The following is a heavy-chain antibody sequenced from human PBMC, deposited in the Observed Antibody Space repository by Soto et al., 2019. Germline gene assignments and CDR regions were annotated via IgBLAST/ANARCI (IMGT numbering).Heavy chain of an antibody. CDR3: AHRLTLLYDILTGYPSDAFDV. CDR1: GFSLSTSGVG. Sequence: SGPTLVNPTQTLTLTCTFSGFSLSTSGVGVGWIRQPPGKALEWLALIYWDDDKRYSPSLKSRLTITKDTFKNQVVLTMTNMEPVDTATYYCAHRLTLLYDILTGYPSDAFDVWGQGTMVTVSS. CDR2: IYWDDDK. D-gene: IGHD3-9*01. J-gene: IGHJ3*01. V-gene: IGHV2-5*02.